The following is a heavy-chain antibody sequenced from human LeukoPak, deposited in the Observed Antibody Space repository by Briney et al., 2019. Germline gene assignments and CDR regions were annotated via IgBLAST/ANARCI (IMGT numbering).Heavy chain of an antibody. J-gene: IGHJ5*02. CDR1: GFTVSSNY. CDR2: IYSGGST. D-gene: IGHD2-15*01. Sequence: GGSLRLSCAASGFTVSSNYMSWVRQAPGKGLEWVSVIYSGGSTYYADSVKGRFTISRDNSKNTLYLQMNSLRAEDTAVYYCAKDRSRPEELLQIPWFDPWGQGTLVTVSS. CDR3: AKDRSRPEELLQIPWFDP. V-gene: IGHV3-53*01.